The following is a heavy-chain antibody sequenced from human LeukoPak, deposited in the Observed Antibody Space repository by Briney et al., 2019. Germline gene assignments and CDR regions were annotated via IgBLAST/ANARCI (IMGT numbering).Heavy chain of an antibody. J-gene: IGHJ3*02. CDR1: GYTFTGYN. CDR2: IDPNSGGT. Sequence: ASVKVSCKASGYTFTGYNMHWVRQAPGQGLEWMGWIDPNSGGTNYAQKFQGRVTVTRDTSIGTAYMELSGLTSDDTAVYYCARHREYCSSTTCYGDDAFDIWGQGTLVTVSS. V-gene: IGHV1-2*02. CDR3: ARHREYCSSTTCYGDDAFDI. D-gene: IGHD2-2*01.